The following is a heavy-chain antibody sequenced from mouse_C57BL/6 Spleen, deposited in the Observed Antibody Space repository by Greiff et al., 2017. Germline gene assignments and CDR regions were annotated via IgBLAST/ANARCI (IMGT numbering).Heavy chain of an antibody. D-gene: IGHD2-1*01. V-gene: IGHV1-15*01. CDR2: IDPETGGT. Sequence: QVHVKQSGAELVRPGASVTLSCKASGYTFTDYEMPWVKQTPVHGLEWIGAIDPETGGTAYNQKFKGKAILTAAKSSSTAYMELRSLTSEDSAVYYCAGGNYVYAMDYWGQGTSVTVSS. J-gene: IGHJ4*01. CDR3: AGGNYVYAMDY. CDR1: GYTFTDYE.